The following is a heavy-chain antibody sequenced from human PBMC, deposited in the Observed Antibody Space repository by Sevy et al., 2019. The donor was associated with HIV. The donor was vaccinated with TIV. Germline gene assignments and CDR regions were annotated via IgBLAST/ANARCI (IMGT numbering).Heavy chain of an antibody. D-gene: IGHD4-17*01. Sequence: GESLKISCAASGFTFSNAWMSWVRQAPGKGLEWVGRMKSITDGGTTDYAAPVKGRFTISRDDSKTTLYLQMNSLKTEDTAVYYCTTTRDYGDYAGGMDVWGQGTTVTVSS. J-gene: IGHJ6*02. CDR3: TTTRDYGDYAGGMDV. CDR2: MKSITDGGTT. V-gene: IGHV3-15*01. CDR1: GFTFSNAW.